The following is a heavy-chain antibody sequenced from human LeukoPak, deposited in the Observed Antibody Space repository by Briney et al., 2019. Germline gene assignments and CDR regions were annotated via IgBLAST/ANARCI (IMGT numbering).Heavy chain of an antibody. CDR2: IYYSGST. CDR3: ARPIFLTGDWYFDL. J-gene: IGHJ2*01. CDR1: GGSISSYY. V-gene: IGHV4-59*08. D-gene: IGHD7-27*01. Sequence: SETLSLTCTVSGGSISSYYWSWIRQPPEKGLEWIGYIYYSGSTNYNPSLKSRVTISVDTSKNQFSLKLSSVTAADTAVYYCARPIFLTGDWYFDLWGRGTLVTVSS.